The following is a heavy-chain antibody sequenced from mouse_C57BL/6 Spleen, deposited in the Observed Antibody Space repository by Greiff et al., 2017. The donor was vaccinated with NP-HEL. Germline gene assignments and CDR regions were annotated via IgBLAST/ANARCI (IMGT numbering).Heavy chain of an antibody. J-gene: IGHJ2*01. V-gene: IGHV1-20*01. D-gene: IGHD1-1*01. Sequence: VQLQQSGPALVKPGDSVKISCKASGYSFTGYFMNWVMQSHGTILYCICRLPPYNGDTFYNQKFKGKATLTVDKSSSTAHMELRSLTSEDSAVYYCARFTTVVEGFDYWGKGTTLTVSS. CDR2: LPPYNGDT. CDR3: ARFTTVVEGFDY. CDR1: GYSFTGYF.